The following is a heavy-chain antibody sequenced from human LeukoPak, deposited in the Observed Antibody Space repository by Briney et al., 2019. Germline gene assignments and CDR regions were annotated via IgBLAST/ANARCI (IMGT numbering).Heavy chain of an antibody. D-gene: IGHD2-15*01. V-gene: IGHV4-39*07. CDR1: GGSISSSNYY. CDR3: ARDRSYCSGGSCSYYFDY. CDR2: IYYSGST. Sequence: SETLSLTCTVSGGSISSSNYYWGWIRQPPGKGLEWIGSIYYSGSTYYNPSLKSRVTISVDTSKNQFSLKLSSVTAADTAVYYCARDRSYCSGGSCSYYFDYWGQGTLVTVSS. J-gene: IGHJ4*02.